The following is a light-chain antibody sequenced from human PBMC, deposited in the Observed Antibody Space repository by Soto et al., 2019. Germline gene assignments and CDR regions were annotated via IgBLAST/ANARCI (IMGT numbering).Light chain of an antibody. J-gene: IGKJ4*02. CDR3: QQYDSPPLT. CDR1: PSIDSNY. Sequence: EFVLTQSPGTLSLSPGEGATLSCRATPSIDSNYLAWYQQRPGQAPRLLIHGAITRATGIPDRFGGSGSGTDFPLTLGRLDPEEFAVYDCQQYDSPPLTFGGGTRVE. V-gene: IGKV3-20*01. CDR2: GAI.